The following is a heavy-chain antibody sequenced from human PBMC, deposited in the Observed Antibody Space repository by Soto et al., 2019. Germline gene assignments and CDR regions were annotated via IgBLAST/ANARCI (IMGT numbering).Heavy chain of an antibody. J-gene: IGHJ6*02. CDR2: IYNDGTYS. Sequence: GGSLRLSCAASGFIFKMYWMHWVRQSPGKGLVWISRIYNDGTYSDYADSVRGRFTISRDNVNDTLYLQMNNLRAEDTALYYCAKEVVWFGTEHYGLDVRGQGSTVTVSS. CDR1: GFIFKMYW. CDR3: AKEVVWFGTEHYGLDV. V-gene: IGHV3-74*01. D-gene: IGHD3-10*01.